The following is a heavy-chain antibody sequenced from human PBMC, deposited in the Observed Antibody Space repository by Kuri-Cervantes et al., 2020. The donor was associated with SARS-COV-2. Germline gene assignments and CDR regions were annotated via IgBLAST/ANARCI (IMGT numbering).Heavy chain of an antibody. Sequence: GESLKISCAASGFTFSSYGMHWVRQAPGKGLEWVAVIWYDGSNKYYADSVKGRFTISRDNSKNTLYLQMNSLRAEDTAVYYCAKESEMATINYLRGLDYWGQGTLVTVSS. CDR3: AKESEMATINYLRGLDY. CDR2: IWYDGSNK. D-gene: IGHD5-24*01. J-gene: IGHJ4*02. V-gene: IGHV3-30*02. CDR1: GFTFSSYG.